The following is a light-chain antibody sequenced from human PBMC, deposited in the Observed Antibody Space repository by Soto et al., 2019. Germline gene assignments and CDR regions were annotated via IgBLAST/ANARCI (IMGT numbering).Light chain of an antibody. CDR3: QHYHNWPPWT. CDR1: QSVRDN. V-gene: IGKV3-15*01. J-gene: IGKJ1*01. Sequence: EIVMTQSPATLSESPGERATLSCRASQSVRDNLAWYQQKPGQARRLLIYGASTRATGIPARFSGSGSGTEFTLTISSLQSEDFAVYYCQHYHNWPPWTFGQGTKVEVK. CDR2: GAS.